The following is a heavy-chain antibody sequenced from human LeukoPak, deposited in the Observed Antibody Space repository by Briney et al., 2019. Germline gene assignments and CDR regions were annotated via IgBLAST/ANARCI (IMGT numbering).Heavy chain of an antibody. CDR3: ARDCSSTSCYRGGFDP. V-gene: IGHV3-7*01. CDR1: GFTFSSYW. J-gene: IGHJ5*02. CDR2: IKQDGSEK. Sequence: PGGSLRLSRAASGFTFSSYWMSWVRQAPGKGLEWVANIKQDGSEKYYVDSVKGRFTISRDNAKNSLYLQMNSLRADDTAVYYCARDCSSTSCYRGGFDPWGQGTLVTVSS. D-gene: IGHD2-2*01.